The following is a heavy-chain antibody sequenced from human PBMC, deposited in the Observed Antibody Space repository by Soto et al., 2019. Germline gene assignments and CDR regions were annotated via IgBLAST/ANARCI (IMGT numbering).Heavy chain of an antibody. J-gene: IGHJ6*03. CDR1: GDSVSSNSAA. Sequence: KQSQTLSLTCAISGDSVSSNSAAWNWIRQSPSRGLEWLGRTYYRSKWYNDYAVSVKSRITINPDTSKNQFSLQLNSVTPEDTAVYYCARAPLYYYGSGSSNYYYYYMDVWGKGTTVTVSS. V-gene: IGHV6-1*01. D-gene: IGHD3-10*01. CDR2: TYYRSKWYN. CDR3: ARAPLYYYGSGSSNYYYYYMDV.